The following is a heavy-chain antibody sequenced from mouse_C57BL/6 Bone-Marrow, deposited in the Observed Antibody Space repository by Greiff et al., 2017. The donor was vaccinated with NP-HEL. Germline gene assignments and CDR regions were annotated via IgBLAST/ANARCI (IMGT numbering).Heavy chain of an antibody. CDR2: IDPETGGT. V-gene: IGHV1-15*01. Sequence: LVESGAELVRPGASVTLSCKASGYTFTDYEMHWVKQTPVHGLEWIGAIDPETGGTAYNQKFKGKAILTADKSSSTAYMELRSLTSEDSAVYYCTRRGLVPRMDYWGQGTSVTVSS. D-gene: IGHD2-3*01. J-gene: IGHJ4*01. CDR3: TRRGLVPRMDY. CDR1: GYTFTDYE.